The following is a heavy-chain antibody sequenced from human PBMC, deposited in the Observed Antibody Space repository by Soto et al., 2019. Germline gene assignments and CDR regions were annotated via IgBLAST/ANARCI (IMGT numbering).Heavy chain of an antibody. Sequence: EVQLLESGGGLVQPRGSLRLSCAASGFRLSDSAVSWVRQAPGKGLEWVSSLTVTGDSAFYSDSVKGRFNISRDISKSTLYLQMNSLRAEDTAVYYCAKNGCSYPACYPYYYYVDVWGRGTTVTVSS. J-gene: IGHJ6*03. V-gene: IGHV3-23*01. CDR1: GFRLSDSA. CDR2: LTVTGDSA. CDR3: AKNGCSYPACYPYYYYVDV. D-gene: IGHD2-15*01.